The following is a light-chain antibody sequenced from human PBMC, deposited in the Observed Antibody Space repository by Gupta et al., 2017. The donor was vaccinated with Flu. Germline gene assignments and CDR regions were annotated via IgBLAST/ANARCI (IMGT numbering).Light chain of an antibody. CDR1: QSVSSN. V-gene: IGKV3-15*01. CDR3: QQYNNWLPLT. J-gene: IGKJ4*01. Sequence: EIVMTQSPATLSVSPGERATLSCRASQSVSSNLAWYQQKPGQAPRLLIYGASTRATGIPARFSGSGSGTEFTLTISSRQSEDFAVYYCQQYNNWLPLTFGGGTKVEIK. CDR2: GAS.